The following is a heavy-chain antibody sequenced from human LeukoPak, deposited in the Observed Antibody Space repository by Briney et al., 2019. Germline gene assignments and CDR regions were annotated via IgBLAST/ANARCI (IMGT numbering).Heavy chain of an antibody. J-gene: IGHJ4*02. CDR1: GGSISSSSYY. Sequence: SETLSLTCTVSGGSISSSSYYWGWIRQPPGKGLEWSGSIYYSGSTYYNPSLKSRVTISVDTSKNHFSLKLSSVTAADTAVYYCARVRDDSSVSTFDYWGQGTLVTVSS. CDR2: IYYSGST. CDR3: ARVRDDSSVSTFDY. D-gene: IGHD3-22*01. V-gene: IGHV4-39*07.